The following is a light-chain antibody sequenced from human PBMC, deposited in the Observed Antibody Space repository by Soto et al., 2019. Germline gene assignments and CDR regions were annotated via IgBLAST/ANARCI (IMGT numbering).Light chain of an antibody. Sequence: DIQMTQSPSSLSVSVGDRVTITCRASQSFSSHLNWYQQKPGKAPKLLIYAASNLQSGVPSRFSGSGSGTDFTLTISSLQPEDFATYYCQQSYSTPFTFGPGTKVDIK. J-gene: IGKJ3*01. CDR1: QSFSSH. V-gene: IGKV1-39*01. CDR3: QQSYSTPFT. CDR2: AAS.